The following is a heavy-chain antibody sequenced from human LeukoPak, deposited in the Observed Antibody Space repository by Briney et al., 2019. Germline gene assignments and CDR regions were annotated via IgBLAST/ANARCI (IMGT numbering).Heavy chain of an antibody. CDR1: GGSFSGHS. CDR2: INHSGST. Sequence: PSETLSLTCAVYGGSFSGHSWSWIRQSPGKGLEWIGEINHSGSTNYNPSLKSRVTISVDTSKNQFSLNLSSVTAADTAVYYCARGYTSGWSPALDIWGQGTMVTVSS. V-gene: IGHV4-34*01. CDR3: ARGYTSGWSPALDI. D-gene: IGHD6-19*01. J-gene: IGHJ3*02.